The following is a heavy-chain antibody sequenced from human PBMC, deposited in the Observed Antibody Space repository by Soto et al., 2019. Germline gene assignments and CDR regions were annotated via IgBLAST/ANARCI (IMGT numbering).Heavy chain of an antibody. V-gene: IGHV1-69*13. CDR2: IIPMFATP. CDR1: GGTFSSHA. J-gene: IGHJ4*02. CDR3: ARQFDYDSSGHYYAY. Sequence: SVKVSCKASGGTFSSHAISWVRQAPGQGLEWMGGIIPMFATPNYAEKFQGRLSITADESTTTVYMQLSSLRSQDTAVYYCARQFDYDSSGHYYAYWGQGTLVTVSS. D-gene: IGHD3-22*01.